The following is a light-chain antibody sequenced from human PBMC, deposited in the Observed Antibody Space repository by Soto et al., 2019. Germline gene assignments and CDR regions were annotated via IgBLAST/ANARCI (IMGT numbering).Light chain of an antibody. CDR1: SSDMWGNNY. J-gene: IGLJ1*01. Sequence: QSVLTQPASVSGSPGQSITISCTGASSDMWGNNYVSWYQHYPGKAPKLMICDVSNRPSGVSDRFSGSKSGNTASLTISGVQAEDEADYYCSAFTGTTYVFGTGTKVTVL. CDR2: DVS. CDR3: SAFTGTTYV. V-gene: IGLV2-14*03.